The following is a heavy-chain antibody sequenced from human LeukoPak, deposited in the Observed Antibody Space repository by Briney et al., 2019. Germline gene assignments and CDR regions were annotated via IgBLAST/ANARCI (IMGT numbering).Heavy chain of an antibody. Sequence: PSETLSLTCTVSGGSISSGGYYWSWIRQPPGKGLEWIGYIYHSGSTYYNPSLKSRVTISVDRSKNQFSLKLSSVTAADTAVYYCARDRSLRFLSEGHSYMDVWGKGTTVTVSS. D-gene: IGHD3-3*01. CDR1: GGSISSGGYY. CDR2: IYHSGST. J-gene: IGHJ6*03. V-gene: IGHV4-30-2*01. CDR3: ARDRSLRFLSEGHSYMDV.